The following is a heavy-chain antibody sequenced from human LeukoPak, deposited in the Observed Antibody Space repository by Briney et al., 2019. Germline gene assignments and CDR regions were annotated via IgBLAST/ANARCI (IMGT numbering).Heavy chain of an antibody. J-gene: IGHJ3*02. CDR1: GGSISSYY. V-gene: IGHV4-59*08. CDR3: AKWGLGDYYDSSGYPWAFDI. D-gene: IGHD3-22*01. Sequence: SETLSLTCTVSGGSISSYYWSWIRQPPGKGLEWIGYIYYSGSTNYNPFLKSRVTISVDTSKNQFSLKLSSVTAADTAVYYCAKWGLGDYYDSSGYPWAFDIWGQGTMVTVSS. CDR2: IYYSGST.